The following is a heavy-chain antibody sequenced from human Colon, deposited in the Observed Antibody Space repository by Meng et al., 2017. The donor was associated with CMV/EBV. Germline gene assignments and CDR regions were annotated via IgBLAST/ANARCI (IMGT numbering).Heavy chain of an antibody. D-gene: IGHD6-19*01. CDR1: GFPFINYD. Sequence: GESLKISCAASGFPFINYDMNWVRQAPGKGLEWVSFIYNDGSGTYYADSVKGRFTISRDNSKNTLYLQMNSLRADDTAVYYCAKRQDSSGWGGGGYYGMDVWGQGTTVTVSS. CDR2: IYNDGSGT. V-gene: IGHV3-23*03. J-gene: IGHJ6*02. CDR3: AKRQDSSGWGGGGYYGMDV.